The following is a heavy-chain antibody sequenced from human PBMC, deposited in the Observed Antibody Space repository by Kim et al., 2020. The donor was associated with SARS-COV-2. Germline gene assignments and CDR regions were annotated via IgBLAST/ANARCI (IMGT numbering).Heavy chain of an antibody. J-gene: IGHJ4*02. D-gene: IGHD3-3*01. CDR3: TRDITTVSAAGGY. CDR2: INRRSTYM. V-gene: IGHV3-21*01. CDR1: GFTFSSYA. Sequence: GGSLRLSCAASGFTFSSYAMNWVRQAPGKGLEWVSSINRRSTYMYYADSVQGRFTISRDNGRNSLYLEMNSLRAEDTAVYYCTRDITTVSAAGGYWGLGT.